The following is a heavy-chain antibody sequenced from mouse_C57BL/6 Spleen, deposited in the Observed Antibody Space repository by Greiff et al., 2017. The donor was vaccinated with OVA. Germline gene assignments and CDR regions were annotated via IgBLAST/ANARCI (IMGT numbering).Heavy chain of an antibody. J-gene: IGHJ1*03. CDR1: GFSLTSYG. V-gene: IGHV2-6*02. D-gene: IGHD2-4*01. Sequence: QVQLKESGPGLVAPSQSLSITCTVSGFSLTSYGVHWVRQPPGKGLEWLVVIWSDGSTTYNSALKSRLSISKDNSKSQVFLKMNSLQTDDTAMYYCARNGEEYDYDGGYFDVWGTGTTVTVSS. CDR3: ARNGEEYDYDGGYFDV. CDR2: IWSDGST.